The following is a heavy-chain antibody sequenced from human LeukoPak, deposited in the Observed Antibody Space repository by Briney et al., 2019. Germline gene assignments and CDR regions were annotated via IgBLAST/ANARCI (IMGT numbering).Heavy chain of an antibody. V-gene: IGHV4-4*07. CDR3: ARGIADPYSFDS. CDR2: IYSTGST. Sequence: SETLSLTCTVSGGSIRSYSWSWVRQPAGKGLEWIGRIYSTGSTNYSPSLKSRVTMSVDKSKNQFSLNLSSVTAADTAVYYCARGIADPYSFDSWGQGTLVTVSS. CDR1: GGSIRSYS. D-gene: IGHD6-13*01. J-gene: IGHJ4*02.